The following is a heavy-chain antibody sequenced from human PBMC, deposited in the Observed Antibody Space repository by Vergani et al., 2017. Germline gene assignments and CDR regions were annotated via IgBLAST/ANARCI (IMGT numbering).Heavy chain of an antibody. CDR1: GGTFSSYA. D-gene: IGHD2-2*01. V-gene: IGHV1-69*18. Sequence: QVQLVQSGAEVKKPGSSVKVSCKASGGTFSSYAISWVRQAPGQGLEWMGRIIPIFGTANYAQKFQGRVTITADESTSTAYMELSSLRAEDTAVYYCARDPHGYCSSTSCSTYGMDVWGQGTTVTVSS. CDR2: IIPIFGTA. CDR3: ARDPHGYCSSTSCSTYGMDV. J-gene: IGHJ6*02.